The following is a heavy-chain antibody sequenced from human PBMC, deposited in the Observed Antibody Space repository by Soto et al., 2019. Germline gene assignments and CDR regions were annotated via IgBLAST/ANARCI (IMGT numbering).Heavy chain of an antibody. V-gene: IGHV1-8*01. Sequence: QVQLVQSGAEVKKPGASVKVSCKASGYTFTSYDINWARQATGQGLEYLGWMNPNSGNTGYVQKFQGRVTMTRDTSISTAYMEMSSLRSEDTAVSFCARGVKYGAYSRWFDPWGQGTLVTVS. CDR2: MNPNSGNT. CDR1: GYTFTSYD. D-gene: IGHD4-17*01. J-gene: IGHJ5*02. CDR3: ARGVKYGAYSRWFDP.